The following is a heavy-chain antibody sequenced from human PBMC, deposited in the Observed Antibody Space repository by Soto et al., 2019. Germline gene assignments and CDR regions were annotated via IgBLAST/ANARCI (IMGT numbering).Heavy chain of an antibody. CDR1: GGSFSGYY. Sequence: PSETLSLTCAVYGGSFSGYYWSWIRQPPGKGLEWIGEINHSGSTNYNPSLKSRVTISVDTSKNQFSLKLSSVTAADTAVYYCAGDTAYDYYYYCGMDVWGQGTTVTVSS. V-gene: IGHV4-34*01. CDR3: AGDTAYDYYYYCGMDV. J-gene: IGHJ6*02. D-gene: IGHD5-18*01. CDR2: INHSGST.